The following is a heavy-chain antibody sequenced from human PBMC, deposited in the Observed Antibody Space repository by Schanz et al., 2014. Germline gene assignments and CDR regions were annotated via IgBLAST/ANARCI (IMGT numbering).Heavy chain of an antibody. J-gene: IGHJ4*02. D-gene: IGHD3-3*01. V-gene: IGHV3-23*01. CDR1: GFNFKAYA. CDR2: IEFSGGTT. CDR3: ARGVRIDY. Sequence: EAQLLESGGGLVQPGGSLRLSCAASGFNFKAYAMSWVRQAPGKGLEWVSGIEFSGGTTYYADSVKGRFTISRDNSNNTVFLQMNSLRAEDTAVYFCARGVRIDYWGQGTLVTVSS.